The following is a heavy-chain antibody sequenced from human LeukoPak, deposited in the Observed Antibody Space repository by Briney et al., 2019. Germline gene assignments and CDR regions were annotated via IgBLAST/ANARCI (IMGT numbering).Heavy chain of an antibody. Sequence: SETLSLTXTVSGGSISSGDYYWSWIRQPPGKGLEWIGYIYYSGSTYYNPSLKSRVTISVDTSKNQFSLKLSSVTAADTAVYYCARVPFSRTFDYWGQGTLVTVSS. V-gene: IGHV4-30-4*08. CDR3: ARVPFSRTFDY. CDR1: GGSISSGDYY. CDR2: IYYSGST. J-gene: IGHJ4*02. D-gene: IGHD6-6*01.